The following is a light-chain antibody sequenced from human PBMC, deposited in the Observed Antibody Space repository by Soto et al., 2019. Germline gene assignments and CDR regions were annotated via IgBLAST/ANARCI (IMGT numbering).Light chain of an antibody. J-gene: IGLJ1*01. CDR3: SSEAGSSNG. CDR1: SSDVCGSNY. Sequence: QSVLTQPPSASGSPGQSVAISCTGTSSDVCGSNYVSWYQQHPGKAPKLMIYEVNKRPSGVPDRFSGSKSGNTASMTVSGRQAEDAADYYCSSEAGSSNGFVSGTQLTAL. V-gene: IGLV2-8*01. CDR2: EVN.